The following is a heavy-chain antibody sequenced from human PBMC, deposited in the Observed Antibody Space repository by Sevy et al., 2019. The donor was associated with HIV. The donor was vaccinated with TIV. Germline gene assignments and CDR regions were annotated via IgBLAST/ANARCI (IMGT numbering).Heavy chain of an antibody. Sequence: GGSLRLSCAVSGFTVSNYAMNWVRQAPGKGLEWVSTIYGSGGITYYADSVRGRFTISGDNSKNTLYLQMNSLRAEDTAVYYCAGGRYDSSGSFDAFDIWGQGTRVTVSS. J-gene: IGHJ3*02. V-gene: IGHV3-23*01. CDR2: IYGSGGIT. D-gene: IGHD3-22*01. CDR1: GFTVSNYA. CDR3: AGGRYDSSGSFDAFDI.